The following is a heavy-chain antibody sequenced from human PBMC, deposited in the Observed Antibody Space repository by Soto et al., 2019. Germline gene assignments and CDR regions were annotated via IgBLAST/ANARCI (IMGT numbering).Heavy chain of an antibody. Sequence: PGGSLRLSCAASGFTFSSYGMHWVRQAPGKGLEWVAVIWYDGSNKYYADSVKGRFTISRDNSKNTLYLQMNSLRAEDTAVYYCARDAGAARPDYYYYYRDVWGKGTTVTVSS. CDR1: GFTFSSYG. D-gene: IGHD6-6*01. CDR3: ARDAGAARPDYYYYYRDV. J-gene: IGHJ6*03. V-gene: IGHV3-33*01. CDR2: IWYDGSNK.